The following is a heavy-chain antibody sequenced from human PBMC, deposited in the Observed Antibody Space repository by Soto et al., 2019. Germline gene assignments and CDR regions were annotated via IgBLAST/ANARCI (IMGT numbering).Heavy chain of an antibody. D-gene: IGHD6-19*01. V-gene: IGHV3-30*18. CDR2: ISYDGSRK. CDR1: GFIFSNYG. J-gene: IGHJ6*02. CDR3: AKDDSSSLAAPRGDYGMDV. Sequence: PGGSLRLSCAASGFIFSNYGMHWVRQAPGKGLEWVAVISYDGSRKYYADSVKGRFTISRDSSNNTLYVHMNSLRADDTGVYYCAKDDSSSLAAPRGDYGMDVWGQGTTVTVS.